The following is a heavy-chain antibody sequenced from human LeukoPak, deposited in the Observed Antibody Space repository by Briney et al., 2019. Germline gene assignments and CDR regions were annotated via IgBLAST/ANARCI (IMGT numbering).Heavy chain of an antibody. D-gene: IGHD3-3*01. CDR1: GFTFSSYP. J-gene: IGHJ3*02. V-gene: IGHV3-23*01. Sequence: GGSLRLSCAASGFTFSSYPLTWVRQAPGKGLEWVSTISDSGGGTYYADSVKGRFTISRDNSKNTLYLQMNSLRAEDTAVYYCARDKSDDFWSGYFGKSDAFDIWGQGTMVTVSS. CDR3: ARDKSDDFWSGYFGKSDAFDI. CDR2: ISDSGGGT.